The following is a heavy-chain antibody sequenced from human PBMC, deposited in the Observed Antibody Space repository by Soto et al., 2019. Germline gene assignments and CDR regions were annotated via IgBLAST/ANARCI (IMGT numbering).Heavy chain of an antibody. Sequence: PGGSLRLSCAASGFTFSSYGMHWVRQAPGKGLEWVAVISYDGTNKYYADSVKGRFTISRDNSGNTLSLQMNSLGAGDTAVYYCATDRSNSWSFDYWGQGTLVTVSS. CDR2: ISYDGTNK. D-gene: IGHD6-13*01. CDR3: ATDRSNSWSFDY. CDR1: GFTFSSYG. V-gene: IGHV3-30*03. J-gene: IGHJ4*02.